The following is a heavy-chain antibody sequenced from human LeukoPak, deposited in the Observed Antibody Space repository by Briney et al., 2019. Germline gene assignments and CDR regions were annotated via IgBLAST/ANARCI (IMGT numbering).Heavy chain of an antibody. CDR1: GGTFSSYA. Sequence: SVKVSCKASGGTFSSYAISWVRQAPGQGLEWMGGIIPIFGTANYAQKFQGRVTITADKSTSTAYMELSSLRSEDTAVYYCAGEAVAGGRYYFDYWGQGTLVTVSS. J-gene: IGHJ4*02. D-gene: IGHD6-19*01. V-gene: IGHV1-69*06. CDR3: AGEAVAGGRYYFDY. CDR2: IIPIFGTA.